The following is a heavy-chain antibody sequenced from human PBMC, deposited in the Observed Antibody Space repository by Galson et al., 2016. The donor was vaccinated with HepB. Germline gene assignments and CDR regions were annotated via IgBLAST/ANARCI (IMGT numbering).Heavy chain of an antibody. V-gene: IGHV4-39*01. J-gene: IGHJ5*02. CDR1: SGSVSSNSYY. Sequence: SETLSLTCSVSSGSVSSNSYYWGWIRQPPGKGLEWIGSMYYRGITYYNSSLKSRVTISVDTSKNQFSLKLSSVTAADTAVYYCARHRVVVIGAAGYNWFDPWGQGTLVTVPA. CDR3: ARHRVVVIGAAGYNWFDP. CDR2: MYYRGIT. D-gene: IGHD2-15*01.